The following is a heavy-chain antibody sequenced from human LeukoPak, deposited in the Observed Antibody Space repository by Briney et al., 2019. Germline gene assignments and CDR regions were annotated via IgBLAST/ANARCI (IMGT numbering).Heavy chain of an antibody. J-gene: IGHJ3*02. CDR2: IIPIFGTA. V-gene: IGHV1-69*13. Sequence: ASVKVSCKASGGTFSSYAISWVRQAPGQGLEWMGAIIPIFGTANYAQKFQGRVTITADESTSTAYMELSSLRSEDTAVYYCARGKADYYDSGAFDIWGQGTMVTVSS. CDR1: GGTFSSYA. CDR3: ARGKADYYDSGAFDI. D-gene: IGHD3-22*01.